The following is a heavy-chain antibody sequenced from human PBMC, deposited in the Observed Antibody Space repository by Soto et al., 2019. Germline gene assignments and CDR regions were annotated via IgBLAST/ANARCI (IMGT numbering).Heavy chain of an antibody. CDR3: ARAARGALYNWFDP. CDR1: GYTFTSYA. CDR2: INAGNGNT. Sequence: ASVKVSCKASGYTFTSYAMHWVRQAPGQRLEWMGWINAGNGNTKYSQKFQGRVTITRDTSASTAYMELSSLRSEDTAVYYCARAARGALYNWFDPWGQGTLVTV. J-gene: IGHJ5*02. V-gene: IGHV1-3*01. D-gene: IGHD3-10*01.